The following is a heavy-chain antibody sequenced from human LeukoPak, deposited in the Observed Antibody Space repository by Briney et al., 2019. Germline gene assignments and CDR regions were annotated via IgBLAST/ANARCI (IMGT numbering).Heavy chain of an antibody. CDR3: ARDLSDDFWSGYYKGGFDY. V-gene: IGHV4-4*07. CDR1: GGSISSYY. Sequence: SETLSLTCTVSGGSISSYYWSWIRQPAGKGLEWIGRIYTSGSTNYNPSLKSRVTMSVDTSKNQFSLKLSSVTAADTAVYYCARDLSDDFWSGYYKGGFDYWGQGTLVTVSS. D-gene: IGHD3-3*01. CDR2: IYTSGST. J-gene: IGHJ4*02.